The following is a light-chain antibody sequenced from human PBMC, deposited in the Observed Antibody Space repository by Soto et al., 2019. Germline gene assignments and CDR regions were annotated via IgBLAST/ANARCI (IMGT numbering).Light chain of an antibody. J-gene: IGKJ2*01. CDR1: QSVSTN. V-gene: IGKV3-15*01. CDR3: QQYNDWPHT. Sequence: EIVMTQSPATLSVSPGEGATLSCRASQSVSTNLAWYQQKPGQSPRLLIYGASTRVTGIPPRFSGSGSGTEFTLTISSLLSEDFAVYHCQQYNDWPHTFGQGTKLEI. CDR2: GAS.